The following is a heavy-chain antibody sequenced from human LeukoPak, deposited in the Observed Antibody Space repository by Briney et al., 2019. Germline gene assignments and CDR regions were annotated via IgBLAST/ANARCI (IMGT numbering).Heavy chain of an antibody. Sequence: SGPTLVNPTQTLTLTCTFSGFSLSTSGMCVSWIRQPPGKALEWLARIDWDDDKYYSTSLKTRLTISKDTSKNQVVLTMTNTDPVDTATYYCARIRRAVAGTSPYYFDYWGQGTLVTVSS. D-gene: IGHD6-19*01. CDR2: IDWDDDK. J-gene: IGHJ4*02. CDR1: GFSLSTSGMC. V-gene: IGHV2-70*11. CDR3: ARIRRAVAGTSPYYFDY.